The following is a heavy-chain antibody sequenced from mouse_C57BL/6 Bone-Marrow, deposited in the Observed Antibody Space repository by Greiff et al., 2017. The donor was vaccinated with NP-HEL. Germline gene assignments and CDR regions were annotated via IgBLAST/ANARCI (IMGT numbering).Heavy chain of an antibody. CDR1: GYTFTEYT. J-gene: IGHJ2*01. CDR2: FYPGSGSI. D-gene: IGHD1-1*01. Sequence: VKLQQSGAELVKPGASVKLSCKASGYTFTEYTIHWVKQRSGQGLEWIGWFYPGSGSIKYNEKFKDKATLTADKSSSTVYMELSRLTSEDSAVYFCARHEEGGYYYGSSFLFDYWGQGTTLTVSS. CDR3: ARHEEGGYYYGSSFLFDY. V-gene: IGHV1-62-2*01.